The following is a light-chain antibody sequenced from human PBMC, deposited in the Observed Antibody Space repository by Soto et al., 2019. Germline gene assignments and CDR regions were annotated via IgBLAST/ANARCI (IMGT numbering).Light chain of an antibody. J-gene: IGLJ2*01. CDR2: RDS. CDR3: QVWDSSTAQVV. V-gene: IGLV3-9*01. CDR1: NIGSKN. Sequence: SYELTQPLSVSVALGQTARITCGGNNIGSKNVHWYQQKPGQAPVLVIYRDSNRPSGIPERVSGSNSGNTATLTISRAQAGDEADYYCQVWDSSTAQVVFGGGTKLTVL.